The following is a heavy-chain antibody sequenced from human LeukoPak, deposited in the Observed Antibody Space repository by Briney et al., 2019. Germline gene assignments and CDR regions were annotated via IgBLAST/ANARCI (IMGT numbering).Heavy chain of an antibody. CDR2: INSDGSYT. CDR3: ARGYSSRLYNWLDP. CDR1: GFTFSSYW. D-gene: IGHD6-13*01. J-gene: IGHJ5*02. V-gene: IGHV3-74*01. Sequence: GGSLRLSCAASGFTFSSYWMHWVRQAPGKGLVWVSRINSDGSYTSHADSVKGRFTISRDNAKNTLYLQMNSLTAEDTAVYYCARGYSSRLYNWLDPWGQGTLVTVSS.